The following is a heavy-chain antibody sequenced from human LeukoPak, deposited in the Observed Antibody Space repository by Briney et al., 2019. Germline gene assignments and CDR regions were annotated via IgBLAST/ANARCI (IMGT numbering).Heavy chain of an antibody. V-gene: IGHV3-7*01. CDR3: ARDYGGYYP. CDR1: GFTFSSYA. J-gene: IGHJ5*02. Sequence: GGSLRLSCAASGFTFSSYAMSWVRQAPGKGLEWVANIKEDGSEKYYVDSVKGRFTISRDNAKNSLYLQMDSLRAEDTAVYYCARDYGGYYPWGQGTLVTVSS. CDR2: IKEDGSEK. D-gene: IGHD3-3*01.